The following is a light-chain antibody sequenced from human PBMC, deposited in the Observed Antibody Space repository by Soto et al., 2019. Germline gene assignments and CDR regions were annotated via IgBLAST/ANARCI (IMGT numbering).Light chain of an antibody. Sequence: DIQMTQSPSTLSASVGDRVTITCRASQSISPWLAWFQQKPGKAPKLLIYKVSNLDTGVPSRFSGSGSGTEFTLTISSLQPDDFATYYCLQHNNYPWTFGQGTKVDIK. CDR3: LQHNNYPWT. CDR1: QSISPW. CDR2: KVS. J-gene: IGKJ1*01. V-gene: IGKV1-5*03.